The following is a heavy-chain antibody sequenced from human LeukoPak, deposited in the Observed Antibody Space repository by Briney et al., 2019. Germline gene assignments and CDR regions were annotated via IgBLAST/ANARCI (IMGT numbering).Heavy chain of an antibody. J-gene: IGHJ4*02. CDR1: GYTLNELA. CDR3: APYSSYSAY. D-gene: IGHD4-11*01. Sequence: ASVKVSCKVSGYTLNELAIHLVRQAPGKGLEWMGGFAPQDVQIIYTQKLHGRITMTQDTYTDTAHMELGSLRSEDTAVYYSAPYSSYSAYWGQGTLVSVSS. CDR2: FAPQDVQI. V-gene: IGHV1-24*01.